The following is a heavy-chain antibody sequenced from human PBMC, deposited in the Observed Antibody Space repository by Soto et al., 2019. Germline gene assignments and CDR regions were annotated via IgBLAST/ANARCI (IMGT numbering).Heavy chain of an antibody. CDR3: AAVSGEYSYGYWKPKSFDY. D-gene: IGHD5-18*01. J-gene: IGHJ4*02. CDR1: GGTFSSYA. CDR2: IIPIFGTA. Sequence: SVKVSCKASGGTFSSYAISWVRQAPGQGLGWMGGIIPIFGTANYAQKFQGRVTITADESTSTAYMELSSLGSEDTAVYYCAAVSGEYSYGYWKPKSFDYWGQGTLVTVSS. V-gene: IGHV1-69*13.